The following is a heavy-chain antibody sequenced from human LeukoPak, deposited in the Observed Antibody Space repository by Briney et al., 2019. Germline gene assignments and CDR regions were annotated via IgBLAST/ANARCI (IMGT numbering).Heavy chain of an antibody. J-gene: IGHJ6*02. V-gene: IGHV3-23*01. CDR3: AKDGYCSSTSCYTGKYGMDV. CDR2: ISGSGGST. D-gene: IGHD2-2*02. Sequence: GGSLRLSCAASGFTFSSYAMSWVRQAPGKGLEWVSAISGSGGSTYYADSVKGRFTISRDNSKNTLYLQMNSLRAEDTAVYHCAKDGYCSSTSCYTGKYGMDVWGQGTTVTVSS. CDR1: GFTFSSYA.